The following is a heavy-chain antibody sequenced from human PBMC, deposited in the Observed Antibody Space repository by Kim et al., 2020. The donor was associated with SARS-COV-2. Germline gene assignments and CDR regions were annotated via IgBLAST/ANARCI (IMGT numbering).Heavy chain of an antibody. V-gene: IGHV4-39*07. CDR3: AKHCSNWYAGWFDP. D-gene: IGHD6-13*01. J-gene: IGHJ5*02. Sequence: SETLSLTCNVSGGSISSSNYYWAWIRQPQGKGLEWIGTIYYSGSAYYNPSLKSRVTISVDTSKNHLSLTLASVTAADTAVYYCAKHCSNWYAGWFDPWGQGNLVTVSS. CDR1: GGSISSSNYY. CDR2: IYYSGSA.